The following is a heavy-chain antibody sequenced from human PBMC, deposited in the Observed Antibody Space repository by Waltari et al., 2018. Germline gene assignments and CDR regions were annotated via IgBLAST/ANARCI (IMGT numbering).Heavy chain of an antibody. Sequence: QVQLVESGGGLVKPGGSLRLSCAASGFTFSDYYMSWIRQAPGKGLEWVSCISISGSTIYYADSVKVRFTISRYNAKNSLYLQMNSLRAEDTAVYYCASYPVAGTDFDYWGQGTLVTVSS. J-gene: IGHJ4*02. CDR2: ISISGSTI. V-gene: IGHV3-11*04. CDR1: GFTFSDYY. D-gene: IGHD6-19*01. CDR3: ASYPVAGTDFDY.